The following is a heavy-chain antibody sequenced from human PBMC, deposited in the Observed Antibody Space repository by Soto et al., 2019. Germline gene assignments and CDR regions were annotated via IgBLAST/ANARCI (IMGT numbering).Heavy chain of an antibody. J-gene: IGHJ6*02. D-gene: IGHD2-2*01. CDR1: GYTLTELS. CDR3: ATDVVVPAAMRYYYGMDV. CDR2: FDPEDGET. Sequence: QVQLVQSGAEVKKPGASVKVSCKVSGYTLTELSMHWVRQAPGKGLEWMGGFDPEDGETIYAQKFQGRVTMTEDTSTDTAYMELSSLRSEDTAVYYCATDVVVPAAMRYYYGMDVWGQGTTVTVSS. V-gene: IGHV1-24*01.